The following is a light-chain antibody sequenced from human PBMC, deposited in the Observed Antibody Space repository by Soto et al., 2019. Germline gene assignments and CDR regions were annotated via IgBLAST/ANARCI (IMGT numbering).Light chain of an antibody. CDR1: QSVSSSY. J-gene: IGKJ2*01. Sequence: IVLTQSPGTLSLSPGERATLSCKASQSVSSSYLAWYQQKPGQAPRLLIHGASNRATGIPDRFSGSGSGTDFTLSISRLEPEDFVVYYSQQYTNSPMYTFGQGTKLEIK. CDR3: QQYTNSPMYT. CDR2: GAS. V-gene: IGKV3-20*01.